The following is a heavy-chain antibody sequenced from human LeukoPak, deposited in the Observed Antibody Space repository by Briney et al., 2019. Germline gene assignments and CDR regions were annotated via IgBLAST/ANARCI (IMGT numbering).Heavy chain of an antibody. J-gene: IGHJ4*02. D-gene: IGHD4-23*01. CDR1: GFTFIIYW. CDR2: INQDGSEK. V-gene: IGHV3-7*05. CDR3: ARDYGGNSIDY. Sequence: GGSLRLYCASSGFTFIIYWMSWLRQAPGKGLDWVANINQDGSEKYYVDSVKGRFTISRDNGKNSLYLQMNSLRADDTVVYYCARDYGGNSIDYWGQGTLVTVSS.